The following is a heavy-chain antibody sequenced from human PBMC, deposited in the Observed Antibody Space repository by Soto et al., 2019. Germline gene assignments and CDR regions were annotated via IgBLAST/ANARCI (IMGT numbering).Heavy chain of an antibody. CDR1: SGSISSSNW. D-gene: IGHD3-10*01. V-gene: IGHV4-4*02. CDR2: IYHSGST. Sequence: QVQLQESGPGLVKPSGTLSLTCAVSSGSISSSNWWSWVRQPPGKGLEWIGEIYHSGSTNYNPSLQSRVTISVDKSKNQFSLKLSSVTAADTAVYYCARERYYGSGSYYRPDYYYYYMDVWGKGTTVTVSS. CDR3: ARERYYGSGSYYRPDYYYYYMDV. J-gene: IGHJ6*03.